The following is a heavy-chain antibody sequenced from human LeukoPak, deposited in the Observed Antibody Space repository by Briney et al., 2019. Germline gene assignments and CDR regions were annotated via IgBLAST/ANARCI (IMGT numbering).Heavy chain of an antibody. V-gene: IGHV7-4-1*02. J-gene: IGHJ4*02. D-gene: IGHD5-24*01. CDR1: GYTFTNYA. CDR2: INVNTGNP. Sequence: ASVKVSCKASGYTFTNYAMNWVRQAPGQGLEWMGWINVNTGNPTLAPGFTGRFVFSLDTSVSTAYLQISSLKAEDTAVYYCATGGGYNLDYWGQGTLVTVSS. CDR3: ATGGGYNLDY.